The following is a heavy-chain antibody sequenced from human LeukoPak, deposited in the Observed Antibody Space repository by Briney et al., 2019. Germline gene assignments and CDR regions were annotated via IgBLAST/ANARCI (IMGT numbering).Heavy chain of an antibody. Sequence: GASVKVSFKASGYTFINFAMNWVRQAPGQGLEWMGWIDTSTGIPTYAQGFAGRFVFSLDTSVSTVYLQITSLQAEDAAVYYCARDPGSQRVNRLARRGDYWGQGTLVTVSS. D-gene: IGHD1-14*01. CDR1: GYTFINFA. J-gene: IGHJ4*02. CDR3: ARDPGSQRVNRLARRGDY. CDR2: IDTSTGIP. V-gene: IGHV7-4-1*02.